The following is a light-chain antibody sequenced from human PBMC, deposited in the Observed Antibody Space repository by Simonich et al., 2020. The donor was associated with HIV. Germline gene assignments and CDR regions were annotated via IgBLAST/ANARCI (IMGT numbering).Light chain of an antibody. Sequence: EIVLTQSPATLSLSPGKRATLSCRASQSVSRDLAWYQQKPGQAPGLLIYDASTRATDIPARFSGSGSGTEFTLTISSLQSEDFAVSYCQQYNNWPLTFGGGTKVEIK. CDR2: DAS. CDR3: QQYNNWPLT. V-gene: IGKV3D-15*01. J-gene: IGKJ4*01. CDR1: QSVSRD.